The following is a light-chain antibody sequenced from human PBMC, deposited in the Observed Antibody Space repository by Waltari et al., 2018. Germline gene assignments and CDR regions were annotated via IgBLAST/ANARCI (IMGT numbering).Light chain of an antibody. CDR1: ISDIGDYNY. Sequence: QSALTQPPSASGSLRQSVTISCSGTISDIGDYNYVSWYQQPPGKAHKRLIYEVSKRPSRFPYGFCGSTAGHTASLTVSGLQSEDEAQYYCISYAGRNNLVFGGGTKLTVL. J-gene: IGLJ3*02. CDR2: EVS. CDR3: ISYAGRNNLV. V-gene: IGLV2-8*01.